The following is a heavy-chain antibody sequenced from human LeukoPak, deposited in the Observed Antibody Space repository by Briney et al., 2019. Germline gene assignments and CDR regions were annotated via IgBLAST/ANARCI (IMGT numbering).Heavy chain of an antibody. CDR3: ARDLGVYCSGGSCYSVNKQGPDY. J-gene: IGHJ4*02. Sequence: ASVKVSCKASGYTFTSYGISWVRQAPGQGLEWMGWISAYNGNTNYAQKLQGRVTMTTDTSTSTAYMELRSLRSDDTAVYYCARDLGVYCSGGSCYSVNKQGPDYWGQGTLVTVSS. D-gene: IGHD2-15*01. CDR2: ISAYNGNT. CDR1: GYTFTSYG. V-gene: IGHV1-18*01.